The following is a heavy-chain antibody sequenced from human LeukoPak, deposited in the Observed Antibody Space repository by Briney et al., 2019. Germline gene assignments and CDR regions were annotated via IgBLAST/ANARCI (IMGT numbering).Heavy chain of an antibody. Sequence: GGSLRISCAASGFTFNNYWMSWVRQAPGKGLEWVANIKQDGSEKYYVDSVKGRFTISRDNAKNSLYLQMNSLRAEDMAVYYCARDSTYYDFRSGYLNWFDPWGQGTLVTVSS. V-gene: IGHV3-7*01. CDR1: GFTFNNYW. D-gene: IGHD3-3*01. CDR2: IKQDGSEK. CDR3: ARDSTYYDFRSGYLNWFDP. J-gene: IGHJ5*02.